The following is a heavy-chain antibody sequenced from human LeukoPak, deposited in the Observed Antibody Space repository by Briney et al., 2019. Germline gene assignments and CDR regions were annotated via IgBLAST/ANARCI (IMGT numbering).Heavy chain of an antibody. J-gene: IGHJ3*02. CDR1: GGSISSSSYY. D-gene: IGHD6-13*01. Sequence: PSETLSLTCTVSGGSISSSSYYWGWIRQPPGKGLEWIGNIYYSGSTYYNPSLKSRVTISVGTSKNQFSLKLSSVTAADTAVYYCARQNSIAAADDAFDIWGQGTMVTVSS. V-gene: IGHV4-39*07. CDR3: ARQNSIAAADDAFDI. CDR2: IYYSGST.